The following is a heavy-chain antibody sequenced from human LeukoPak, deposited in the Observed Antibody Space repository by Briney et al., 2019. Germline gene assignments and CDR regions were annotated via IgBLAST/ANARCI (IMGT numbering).Heavy chain of an antibody. J-gene: IGHJ6*02. CDR3: ARCYYYGSGSYGVEYYYGMDV. CDR2: INPSGGST. CDR1: GYTFTSYY. D-gene: IGHD3-10*01. Sequence: ASVKVSCKASGYTFTSYYMHWVRQAPGQGLEWMGIINPSGGSTSYAQKFQGRVTMTRDTSISTAYMELSRLRSDDTAVYYCARCYYYGSGSYGVEYYYGMDVWGQGTTVTVSS. V-gene: IGHV1-46*01.